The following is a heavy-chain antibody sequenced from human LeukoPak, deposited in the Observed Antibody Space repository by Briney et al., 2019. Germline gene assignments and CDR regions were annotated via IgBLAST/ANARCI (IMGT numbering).Heavy chain of an antibody. CDR1: GFTFSSYA. CDR2: ISYDGSNK. V-gene: IGHV3-30-3*01. J-gene: IGHJ4*02. Sequence: PGGSLRLSCAASGFTFSSYAMHWVRQAPGKGLEWVAVISYDGSNKYYADSVKGRFTISRDNSKNTLYLQMNSLRAEDTAVYYCARDSHYGSGSYFDYWGQGTLVTVSP. D-gene: IGHD3-10*01. CDR3: ARDSHYGSGSYFDY.